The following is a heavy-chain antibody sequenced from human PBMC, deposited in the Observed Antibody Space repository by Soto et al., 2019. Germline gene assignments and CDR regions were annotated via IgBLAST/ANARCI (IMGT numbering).Heavy chain of an antibody. D-gene: IGHD3-3*01. V-gene: IGHV4-39*01. J-gene: IGHJ3*02. CDR2: IYYSGST. CDR3: ARPYDFWSGYRLDAFDI. CDR1: GGSISSSSYY. Sequence: QLQLQESGPGLVKPSETLSLTCTVSGGSISSSSYYWGWIRQPPGKGLEWIGSIYYSGSTYYNPSLKSRVTISVDTSKNQFSLKLSSVTDADTAVYYCARPYDFWSGYRLDAFDIWGQGTMVTVSS.